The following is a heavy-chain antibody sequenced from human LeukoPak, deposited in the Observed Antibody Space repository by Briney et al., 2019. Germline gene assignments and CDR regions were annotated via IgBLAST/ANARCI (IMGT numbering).Heavy chain of an antibody. Sequence: GGSLRLSCAASGFTFSSYWMHWVRQAPGKGLVWVSSINSDGSSTTYADSVKGRFTISRDNVKNTLYLQMNSLRVEDTAVYYCAREGAAAGTNLGAFDIWGQGTMVTVSS. D-gene: IGHD6-13*01. V-gene: IGHV3-74*01. CDR3: AREGAAAGTNLGAFDI. J-gene: IGHJ3*02. CDR2: INSDGSST. CDR1: GFTFSSYW.